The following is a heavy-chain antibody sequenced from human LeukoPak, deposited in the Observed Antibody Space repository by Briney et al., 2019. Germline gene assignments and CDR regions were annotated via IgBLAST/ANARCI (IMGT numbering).Heavy chain of an antibody. J-gene: IGHJ4*02. CDR3: ARDYGGYDWVWQYYFDY. D-gene: IGHD5-12*01. CDR2: VIPILGIA. CDR1: GGTFSSYA. V-gene: IGHV1-69*04. Sequence: GASVKVSCKASGGTFSSYAISWVRQAPGQGLEWMGRVIPILGIANYAQKFQGRVTITADKSTSTAYMELSSLRSEDTAVYYCARDYGGYDWVWQYYFDYWGQGTLVTVSS.